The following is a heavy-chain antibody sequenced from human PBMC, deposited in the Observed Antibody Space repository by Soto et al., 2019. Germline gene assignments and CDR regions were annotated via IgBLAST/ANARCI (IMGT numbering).Heavy chain of an antibody. J-gene: IGHJ5*02. D-gene: IGHD2-2*01. CDR2: ISAYTDTP. CDR1: GYTLTNFG. V-gene: IGHV1-18*01. Sequence: ASVKVSCKASGYTLTNFGVTWVRRAPGQGLEWMGWISAYTDTPNYAQKFQGRVTMTIDTSTSTAYMDLRSLTSDDTAVYYCARVIPGVEAWFDPWGQGTLVTVSS. CDR3: ARVIPGVEAWFDP.